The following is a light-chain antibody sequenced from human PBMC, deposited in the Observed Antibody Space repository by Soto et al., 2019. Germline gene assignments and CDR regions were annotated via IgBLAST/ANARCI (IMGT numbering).Light chain of an antibody. CDR1: QSVSSS. CDR3: QQRGNWPRT. V-gene: IGKV3-11*01. Sequence: EIVLTQSPATLSLSPGERATLSCRASQSVSSSLAWYQQKPGQAPRLLIYDASNRATGIPARFSGSGSGTDFTLSIGSLEPEDCAVYYCQQRGNWPRTFGQGTKLEIK. CDR2: DAS. J-gene: IGKJ2*01.